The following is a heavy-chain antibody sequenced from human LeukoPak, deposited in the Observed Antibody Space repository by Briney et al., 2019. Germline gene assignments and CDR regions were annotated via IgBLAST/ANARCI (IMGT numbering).Heavy chain of an antibody. CDR1: GYSMSSGYY. J-gene: IGHJ4*02. CDR2: IFHSGKT. D-gene: IGHD6-13*01. V-gene: IGHV4-38-2*02. CDR3: ARHRVLAAAGTDY. Sequence: PSETLSLTCTVSGYSMSSGYYWGWIRQPPGKGLEWIGSIFHSGKTYYNPSLKSRVTISVDASKNQFSLKLSSVTAADTAVYYCARHRVLAAAGTDYWGQGTLVTVSS.